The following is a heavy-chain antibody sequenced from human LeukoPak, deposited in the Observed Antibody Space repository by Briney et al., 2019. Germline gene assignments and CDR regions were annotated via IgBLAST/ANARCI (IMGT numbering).Heavy chain of an antibody. CDR3: ARGLRYSSGWYYFDY. CDR2: ISGSGGST. D-gene: IGHD6-19*01. V-gene: IGHV3-23*01. Sequence: QTGGSLRLSCAASGFTFSSYAMSWVRQAPGKGPEWVSAISGSGGSTYYADSVKGRFTISRDNSKNTLYLQMNSLRAEDTAVYYCARGLRYSSGWYYFDYWGQGTLVTVSS. J-gene: IGHJ4*02. CDR1: GFTFSSYA.